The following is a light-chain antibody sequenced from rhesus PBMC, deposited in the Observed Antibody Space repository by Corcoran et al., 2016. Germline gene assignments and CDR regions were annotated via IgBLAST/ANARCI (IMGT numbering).Light chain of an antibody. CDR1: QSLVHSDGNTY. V-gene: IGKV2-62*02. CDR2: KVS. CDR3: GQVTKVPYS. Sequence: DVVMTQSPLSLPITPGQPASISCRSSQSLVHSDGNTYLNWFQQKPGQPPRLLIYKVSNRFSGVPDRFSGSGAGTDFTLKISRVEAEDVGVYYCGQVTKVPYSFGQGTKVEIK. J-gene: IGKJ2*01.